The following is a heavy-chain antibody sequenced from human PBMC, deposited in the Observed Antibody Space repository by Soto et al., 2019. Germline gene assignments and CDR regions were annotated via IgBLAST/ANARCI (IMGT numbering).Heavy chain of an antibody. J-gene: IGHJ6*02. D-gene: IGHD3-10*01. Sequence: GESLKISCKGSGYSFTSYWISWVRQMPGKGLEWMGRIDPSDSYTNYSPSFQGHVTISADKFISTAYLQWSSLKASDTAMYYCARLGSTMVRGTLYGMDVWGQGTTGTVS. V-gene: IGHV5-10-1*01. CDR1: GYSFTSYW. CDR3: ARLGSTMVRGTLYGMDV. CDR2: IDPSDSYT.